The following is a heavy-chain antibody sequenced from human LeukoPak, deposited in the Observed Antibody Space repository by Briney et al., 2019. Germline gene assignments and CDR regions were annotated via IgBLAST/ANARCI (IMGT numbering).Heavy chain of an antibody. Sequence: QPGGSLRLSCAASGFTFSSYAMSWVRQAPGKGLEWVSAISRNGGSTYYANSVKGRFTISRDNSKNTLYLQMNSLRAEDTAVYYCAKDLRGQIVVVPAATVWGYWGQGTLVTVSS. CDR1: GFTFSSYA. V-gene: IGHV3-23*01. CDR3: AKDLRGQIVVVPAATVWGY. D-gene: IGHD2-2*01. J-gene: IGHJ4*02. CDR2: ISRNGGST.